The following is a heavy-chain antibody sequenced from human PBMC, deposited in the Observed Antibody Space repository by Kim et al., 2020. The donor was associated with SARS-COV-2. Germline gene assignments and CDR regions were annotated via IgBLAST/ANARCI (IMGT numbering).Heavy chain of an antibody. CDR3: ARRGYVPSFDAFDI. D-gene: IGHD5-12*01. J-gene: IGHJ3*02. V-gene: IGHV1-18*01. Sequence: AQKLQGRVTMTTDTSTSTAYMELRSLRSDDTAVYYCARRGYVPSFDAFDIWGQGTMVTVSS.